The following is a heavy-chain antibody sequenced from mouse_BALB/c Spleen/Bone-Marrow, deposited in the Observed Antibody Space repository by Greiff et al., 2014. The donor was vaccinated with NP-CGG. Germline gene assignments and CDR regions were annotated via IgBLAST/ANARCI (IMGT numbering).Heavy chain of an antibody. CDR2: INPSNGRT. CDR3: ARDGNYRYAMDY. V-gene: IGHV1S81*02. D-gene: IGHD2-1*01. Sequence: QVQLQQSGDELVKPGASVKLSSMASGSTFTSYWIHWVKQRPGQGPEWIGEINPSNGRTNYNEKFKSKATLTEDKSSSTAYMQLSSLTSEDSAVYYCARDGNYRYAMDYWGQGTSVTVSS. J-gene: IGHJ4*01. CDR1: GSTFTSYW.